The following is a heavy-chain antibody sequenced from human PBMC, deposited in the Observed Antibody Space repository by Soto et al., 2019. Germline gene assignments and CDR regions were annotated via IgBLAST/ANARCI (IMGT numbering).Heavy chain of an antibody. V-gene: IGHV3-30*14. CDR2: ISPAGNNQ. Sequence: PGGSLRLSCVASGFTFSGYALHWARHAPGKGLEWVALISPAGNNQYYADSAKGRFTISRDNSKNTLYLQMNSLRPDDTGLYYCARENSRISPRLFQHWGHGTLVTVSS. CDR3: ARENSRISPRLFQH. CDR1: GFTFSGYA. J-gene: IGHJ1*01. D-gene: IGHD6-6*01.